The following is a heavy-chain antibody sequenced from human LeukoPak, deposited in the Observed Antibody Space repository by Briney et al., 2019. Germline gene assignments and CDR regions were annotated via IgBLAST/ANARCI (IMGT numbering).Heavy chain of an antibody. V-gene: IGHV4-34*01. J-gene: IGHJ5*02. Sequence: PSETLSHTCAVYGGSFSVYYWTWIRQPPGKGLEWIGEITHTGGTNYNVSLKGRVTISVDTSKNQFSLKLSSVTAADTAVYYCATGWGRDGYPAWFDPWGQGTLVTVSS. CDR2: ITHTGGT. CDR1: GGSFSVYY. D-gene: IGHD5-24*01. CDR3: ATGWGRDGYPAWFDP.